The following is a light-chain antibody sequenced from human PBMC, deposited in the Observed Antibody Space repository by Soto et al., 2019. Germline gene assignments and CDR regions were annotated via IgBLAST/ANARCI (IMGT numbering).Light chain of an antibody. CDR2: GAS. CDR3: QQYGSSPPT. J-gene: IGKJ1*01. Sequence: DIVLTQSPGTLSFSPGERATRSCRASQSVSTNYLAWYKRKPGQAPRLLLYGASNRATGIPDRFSGSGSGTDFTLTITRLEPEDFAVYYCQQYGSSPPTFGQGTKVEIK. V-gene: IGKV3-20*01. CDR1: QSVSTNY.